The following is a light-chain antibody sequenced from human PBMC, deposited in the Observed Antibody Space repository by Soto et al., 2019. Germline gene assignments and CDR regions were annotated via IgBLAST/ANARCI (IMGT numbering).Light chain of an antibody. J-gene: IGLJ3*02. CDR2: DVN. V-gene: IGLV2-11*01. CDR1: SGDIGAYNY. Sequence: QSALTQPRSVSGSPGQSVTFSCTGTSGDIGAYNYVSWYQFHPGKAPKMIIYDVNNRPSGVPDRFSGSKSGNTASLTISWLQDEDEADYYCCSYAHTSGVFGGGTKLTVL. CDR3: CSYAHTSGV.